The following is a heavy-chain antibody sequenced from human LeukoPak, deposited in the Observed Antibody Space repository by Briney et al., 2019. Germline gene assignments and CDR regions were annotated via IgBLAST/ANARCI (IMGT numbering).Heavy chain of an antibody. CDR3: ARAPWRRDFDC. V-gene: IGHV1-2*02. CDR1: GYTFTVYY. J-gene: IGHJ4*02. CDR2: INPTSGGT. Sequence: ASVTVSFKASGYTFTVYYMHWVRQALGQGLEGMGWINPTSGGTNYAQKFQGRVTITRNTSISTAYMELSRLRSDDTAVYYCARAPWRRDFDCWGQGTLVTVSS. D-gene: IGHD5-24*01.